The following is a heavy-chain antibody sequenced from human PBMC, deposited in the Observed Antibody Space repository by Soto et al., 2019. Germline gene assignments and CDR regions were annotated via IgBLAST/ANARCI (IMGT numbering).Heavy chain of an antibody. CDR2: IYYSGST. CDR3: ARGDIVVVPAAIFILDAFDI. D-gene: IGHD2-2*01. V-gene: IGHV4-39*07. CDR1: GGSISSSSYY. J-gene: IGHJ3*02. Sequence: PSETLSLTCTVSGGSISSSSYYWGWIRQPPGKGLEWIGNIYYSGSTNYNPSLKSRVTISVDTSKNQFSLKLSSVTAADTAVYYCARGDIVVVPAAIFILDAFDIWGQGTMVTVS.